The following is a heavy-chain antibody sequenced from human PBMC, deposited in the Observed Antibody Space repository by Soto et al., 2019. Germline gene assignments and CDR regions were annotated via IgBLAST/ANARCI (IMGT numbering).Heavy chain of an antibody. CDR1: GYSFTSYW. CDR3: ARLGTGYSSLGNWFDP. Sequence: LKISCKGSGYSFTSYWIGLVRQMPGKGLEWMGIIYPGDSDTRYSPSFQGQVTISADKSISTAYLQWSSLKASDTAMYYCARLGTGYSSLGNWFDPWGQGTLVTVSS. V-gene: IGHV5-51*01. D-gene: IGHD6-13*01. J-gene: IGHJ5*02. CDR2: IYPGDSDT.